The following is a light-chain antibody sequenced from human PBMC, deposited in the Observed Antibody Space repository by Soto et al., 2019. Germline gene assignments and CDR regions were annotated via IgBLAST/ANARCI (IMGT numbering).Light chain of an antibody. CDR1: SSDVGGYNY. J-gene: IGLJ1*01. CDR2: EVS. CDR3: SSYAGRNNFV. V-gene: IGLV2-8*01. Sequence: QSALTQPPSASGSPGQSVTISCTGTSSDVGGYNYVSWYQQHPGKAPKLMIYEVSKRPSGVPDRFSVSTSGHTASLTVSGRQAEDEADYYCSSYAGRNNFVFGTGTKLTV.